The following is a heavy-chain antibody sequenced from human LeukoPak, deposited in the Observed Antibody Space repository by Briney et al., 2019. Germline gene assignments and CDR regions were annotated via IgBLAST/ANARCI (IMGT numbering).Heavy chain of an antibody. CDR1: GYTFTGYY. Sequence: ASVKVSCKASGYTFTGYYMHWVRQAPGQGLEWMGWINPNSGGTNYAQKFQGRVTTTRDTSISTAYMELSRLRSDDTAVYYCAREDCSSTSCYWFDPWGQGTLVTVSS. J-gene: IGHJ5*02. CDR3: AREDCSSTSCYWFDP. CDR2: INPNSGGT. D-gene: IGHD2-2*01. V-gene: IGHV1-2*02.